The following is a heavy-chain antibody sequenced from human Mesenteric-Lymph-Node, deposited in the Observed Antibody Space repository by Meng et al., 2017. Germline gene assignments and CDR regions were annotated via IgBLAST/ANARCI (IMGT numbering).Heavy chain of an antibody. CDR1: GFSFNNYG. V-gene: IGHV3-33*01. CDR2: IWFDGSEK. D-gene: IGHD5/OR15-5a*01. CDR3: TTGGHNVYDEPRSQVLDS. Sequence: GSLRLSCAASGFSFNNYGMHWVRQVPGKGLEWVAIIWFDGSEKYYEETVKGRFTISRDDSKSMLYLQMNSLKLEDTAVYYCTTGGHNVYDEPRSQVLDSWGQGTLVTVSS. J-gene: IGHJ4*02.